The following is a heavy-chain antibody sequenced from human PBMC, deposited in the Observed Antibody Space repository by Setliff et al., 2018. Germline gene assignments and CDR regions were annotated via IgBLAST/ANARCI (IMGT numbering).Heavy chain of an antibody. J-gene: IGHJ4*02. Sequence: KASETLSLTCTVSGGSISSGSYYWTWIRQPAGKGLEWVGHIYTSGSTNYNPSLKSRVTISVDTSKNQFSLKLSSVTAADTAVYYCARERFGRTGGSYGAYYFDYWGQGTLVTVSS. CDR3: ARERFGRTGGSYGAYYFDY. CDR1: GGSISSGSYY. D-gene: IGHD1-26*01. CDR2: IYTSGST. V-gene: IGHV4-61*09.